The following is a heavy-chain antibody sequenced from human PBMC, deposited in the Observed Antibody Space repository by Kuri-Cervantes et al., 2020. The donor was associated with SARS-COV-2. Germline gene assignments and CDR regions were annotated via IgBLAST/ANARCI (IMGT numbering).Heavy chain of an antibody. CDR2: ISGSGAVT. V-gene: IGHV3-23*01. CDR1: GFTFSIYA. J-gene: IGHJ4*02. D-gene: IGHD3-10*01. CDR3: AKDWSGTSGAGSPVFDY. Sequence: GESLKISCAASGFTFSIYAMSWVRQAPGKGLEWVAGISGSGAVTYYTDSLRGRSTISRDHSKNTVILQMTSLRAEDTAVYYCAKDWSGTSGAGSPVFDYWGQGTLVTVSS.